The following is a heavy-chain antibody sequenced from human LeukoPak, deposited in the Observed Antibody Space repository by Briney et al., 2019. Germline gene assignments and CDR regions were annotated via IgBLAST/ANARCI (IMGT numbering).Heavy chain of an antibody. CDR3: AKGGGYCSSTSCSGATNYYYGIDV. Sequence: GGSLRLSCAASGFTFSSYWMHWVRQAPGKGLVWVSRINSDGSSTSYADSVKGRFTISRDNAKNTLYLQMNSLRAEDTAVYYCAKGGGYCSSTSCSGATNYYYGIDVWGQGTTVTVSS. V-gene: IGHV3-74*01. J-gene: IGHJ6*02. CDR2: INSDGSST. CDR1: GFTFSSYW. D-gene: IGHD2-2*01.